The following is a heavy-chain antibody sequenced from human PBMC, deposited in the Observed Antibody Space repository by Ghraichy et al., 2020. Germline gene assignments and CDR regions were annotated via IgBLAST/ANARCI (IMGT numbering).Heavy chain of an antibody. CDR2: ISAYNGNT. Sequence: ASVKVSCKASGYTFTSYGISWVRQAPGQGLEWMGWISAYNGNTNYAQKLQGRVTMTTDTSTSTAYMELRSLRSDDTAVYYCARSVGKLGYCSGGSCSPVGDYYYYYGMDVWGQGTTVTVSS. D-gene: IGHD2-15*01. J-gene: IGHJ6*02. V-gene: IGHV1-18*04. CDR1: GYTFTSYG. CDR3: ARSVGKLGYCSGGSCSPVGDYYYYYGMDV.